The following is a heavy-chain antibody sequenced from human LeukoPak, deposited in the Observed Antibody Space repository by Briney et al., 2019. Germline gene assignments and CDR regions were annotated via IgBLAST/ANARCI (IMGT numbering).Heavy chain of an antibody. CDR2: ISYDGSNK. CDR1: GFTFSSYA. Sequence: GESLRLSCAASGFTFSSYAMHWVRQAPGKGLEWVAVISYDGSNKYYADSVKGRFTISRDNSKNTVYLLMTGLRVEDTALYYCARSPLSYYDSSGSAPHFDHWGQGTWVTVSS. D-gene: IGHD3-22*01. CDR3: ARSPLSYYDSSGSAPHFDH. J-gene: IGHJ4*02. V-gene: IGHV3-30-3*01.